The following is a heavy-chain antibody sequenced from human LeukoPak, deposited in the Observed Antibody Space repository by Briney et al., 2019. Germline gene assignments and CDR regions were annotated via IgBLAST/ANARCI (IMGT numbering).Heavy chain of an antibody. D-gene: IGHD3-22*01. Sequence: PGGSLRPSCAASGFSISNYYMFWARQAPGKGLEWVSVIYATGNTYYANSVKGRFIISRDNSENTLYLQMNSLRVGDTAVYYCARHSDSPNYPDTDSFDLWGQGTTVTVSS. CDR3: ARHSDSPNYPDTDSFDL. V-gene: IGHV3-53*01. J-gene: IGHJ3*01. CDR1: GFSISNYY. CDR2: IYATGNT.